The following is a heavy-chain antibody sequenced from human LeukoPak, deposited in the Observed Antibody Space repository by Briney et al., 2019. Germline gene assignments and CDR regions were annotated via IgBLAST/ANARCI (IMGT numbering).Heavy chain of an antibody. Sequence: GGSLRPSCAASGFNFDDYGMSWVRQGPGKGLEWVSGINWNGGSTGYGDSVEGRFTISRDNAKNSLYLQMNSLRAEDTALYYCARDFGVITFGGVIASPPAYWGQGTLVTVSS. V-gene: IGHV3-20*04. CDR2: INWNGGST. CDR1: GFNFDDYG. J-gene: IGHJ4*02. CDR3: ARDFGVITFGGVIASPPAY. D-gene: IGHD3-16*02.